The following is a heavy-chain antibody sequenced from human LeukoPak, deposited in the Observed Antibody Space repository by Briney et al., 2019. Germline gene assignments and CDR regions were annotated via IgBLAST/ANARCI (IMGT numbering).Heavy chain of an antibody. V-gene: IGHV3-53*01. CDR2: LYSRGST. Sequence: GGCLGLSYAVSGLIVRIKYLLWARQAPGRGLEWVLVLYSRGSTYYADSVKGRFTISRDNSQNTRYLQMNSLRAEDTAIYYCARGPTMYGMDVCGQATTLTVSS. CDR3: ARGPTMYGMDV. J-gene: IGHJ6*01. CDR1: GLIVRIKY.